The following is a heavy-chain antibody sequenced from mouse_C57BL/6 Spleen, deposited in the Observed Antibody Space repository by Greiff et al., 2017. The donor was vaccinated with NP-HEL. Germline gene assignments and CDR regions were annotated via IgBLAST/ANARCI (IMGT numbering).Heavy chain of an antibody. CDR3: ARADRDDAMDY. Sequence: QVQLQQPGAELVMPGASVKLSCKASGYTFTSYWMHWVKQRPGQGLEWIGEIDPSDSYTNYNQKFQGKSTLTVDKASSTAYMQLSSLTSEDSAVDYCARADRDDAMDYWGQGTSVTVSS. D-gene: IGHD3-3*01. CDR1: GYTFTSYW. CDR2: IDPSDSYT. V-gene: IGHV1-69*01. J-gene: IGHJ4*01.